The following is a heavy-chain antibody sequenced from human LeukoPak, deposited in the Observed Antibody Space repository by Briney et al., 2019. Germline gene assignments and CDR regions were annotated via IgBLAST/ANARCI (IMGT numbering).Heavy chain of an antibody. J-gene: IGHJ4*02. CDR1: GFTFGDYA. CDR3: ARNYYDSSGYQGAMGY. CDR2: ISWNSGSI. D-gene: IGHD3-22*01. V-gene: IGHV3-9*03. Sequence: GGSLRLSCAASGFTFGDYAMHWVRQAPGKGLEWVSGISWNSGSIGYADSVKGRFTISRDNAKNSLYLQMNSLRAEDMALYYCARNYYDSSGYQGAMGYWGQGTLVTVSS.